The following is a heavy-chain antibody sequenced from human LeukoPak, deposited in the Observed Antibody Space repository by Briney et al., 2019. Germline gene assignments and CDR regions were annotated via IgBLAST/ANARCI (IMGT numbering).Heavy chain of an antibody. CDR3: ARSLGTMYNWFDP. Sequence: ASVKVSCKASGYTFTSYYMHWVRQAPGQGLEWMGIINPSGGSTSYAQEFQGRVTMTRDMSTSTVYMELSSLRSEDTAVYYCARSLGTMYNWFDPWGQGTLVTVSS. D-gene: IGHD3-3*01. V-gene: IGHV1-46*01. J-gene: IGHJ5*02. CDR1: GYTFTSYY. CDR2: INPSGGST.